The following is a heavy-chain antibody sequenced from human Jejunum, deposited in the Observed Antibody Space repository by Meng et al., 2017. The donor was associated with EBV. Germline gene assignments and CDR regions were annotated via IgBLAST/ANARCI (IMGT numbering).Heavy chain of an antibody. CDR3: TQQTATFQ. J-gene: IGHJ4*02. D-gene: IGHD5-24*01. Sequence: VVSGGGVVKPWGSLSLAGAASGFTVNNDWMSWVRQAPGKWLGWVARIKSKTDGGTADYAAPVKGRFTVSRDDSKNVLYLQMNSLKTEDTAVYYCTQQTATFQWGQGTLVTVSS. CDR1: GFTVNNDW. V-gene: IGHV3-15*01. CDR2: IKSKTDGGTA.